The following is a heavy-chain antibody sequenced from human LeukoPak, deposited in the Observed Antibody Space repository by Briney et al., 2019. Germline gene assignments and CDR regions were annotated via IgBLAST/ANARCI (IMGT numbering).Heavy chain of an antibody. J-gene: IGHJ5*02. Sequence: ASVKVSCKASGYTFTSYGISWVRQAPGQGLEWMGWISAYNGNTNYAQKLQGRVTMATDTSTSTAYMELRSLRSDDTAVYYCARDHADYDFWSGFPGFDPWGQGTLVTVSS. CDR1: GYTFTSYG. V-gene: IGHV1-18*01. CDR2: ISAYNGNT. CDR3: ARDHADYDFWSGFPGFDP. D-gene: IGHD3-3*01.